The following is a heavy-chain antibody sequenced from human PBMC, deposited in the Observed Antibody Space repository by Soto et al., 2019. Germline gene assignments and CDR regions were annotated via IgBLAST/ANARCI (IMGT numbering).Heavy chain of an antibody. J-gene: IGHJ4*02. CDR3: TTSNVLRYFDWLHPDFDY. V-gene: IGHV3-15*01. Sequence: EVQLVESGGGLVKPGGSLRLSCAASGFTCSNAWMSWVRQAPGKGLEWVGRIKSKTDGGTTDYAAPVKGRFTISRDDSKNTLYLQRNSRKTENTAVYYCTTSNVLRYFDWLHPDFDYWGQGTLVTVSS. CDR1: GFTCSNAW. CDR2: IKSKTDGGTT. D-gene: IGHD3-9*01.